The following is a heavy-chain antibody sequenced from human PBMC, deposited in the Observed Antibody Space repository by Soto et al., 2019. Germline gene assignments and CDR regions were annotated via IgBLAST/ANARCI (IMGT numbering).Heavy chain of an antibody. CDR3: ARSWVRIVGATIDAFDI. CDR2: IIPIFGTA. CDR1: GGTFSSYA. J-gene: IGHJ3*02. V-gene: IGHV1-69*06. D-gene: IGHD1-26*01. Sequence: QVQLVQSGAEVKKPGTSVKVSCKASGGTFSSYAISWVRQAPGQGLEWMGGIIPIFGTANYAQKFQDRVTITADKSTSTAYMELSSLRSEDTAVYYCARSWVRIVGATIDAFDIWGQGTMVTVSS.